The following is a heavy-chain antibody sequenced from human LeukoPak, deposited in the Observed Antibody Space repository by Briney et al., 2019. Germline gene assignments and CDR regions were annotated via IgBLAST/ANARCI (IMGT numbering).Heavy chain of an antibody. CDR3: ARQYYYDSSGYRYYYYGMDV. CDR1: GYSFTSYW. Sequence: GESLRISCKGSGYSFTSYWIGWVRQMPGKGLEWMGIIYPGDSDTRYSPSFQGQVTISADKSISTAYLQWSSLKASDTAMYYCARQYYYDSSGYRYYYYGMDVWGQGTTVTVSS. CDR2: IYPGDSDT. J-gene: IGHJ6*02. D-gene: IGHD3-22*01. V-gene: IGHV5-51*01.